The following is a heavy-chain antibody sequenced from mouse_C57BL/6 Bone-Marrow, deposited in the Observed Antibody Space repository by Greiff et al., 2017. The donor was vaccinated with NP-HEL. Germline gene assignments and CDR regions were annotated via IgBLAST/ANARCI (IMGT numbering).Heavy chain of an antibody. V-gene: IGHV5-6*02. CDR2: ISSGGSYT. CDR3: ARRGYPAWFAY. J-gene: IGHJ3*01. D-gene: IGHD2-2*01. CDR1: GFTFSSYG. Sequence: EVKLVESGGDLVKPGGSLKLSCAASGFTFSSYGMSWVRQTPDKRLEWVATISSGGSYTYYPDSVKGRFTISRDNAKNTLYLQMSSLKSEDTAMYYFARRGYPAWFAYWGQGTLVTVSA.